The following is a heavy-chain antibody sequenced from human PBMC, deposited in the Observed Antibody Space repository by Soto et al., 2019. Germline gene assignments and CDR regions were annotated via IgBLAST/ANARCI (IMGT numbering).Heavy chain of an antibody. J-gene: IGHJ5*02. V-gene: IGHV1-46*01. CDR1: GYTFTSYY. CDR2: INPSGGST. D-gene: IGHD1-1*01. Sequence: QVQLVQSGAEVKKPGASVKVSCKASGYTFTSYYMHWVRQAPGQGLEWMGIINPSGGSTSYAQKFQGRVTMTGDTSTSTVYMELSSLRSEDTAVYYFAREAGMGWFDPWGQGTLVTVPS. CDR3: AREAGMGWFDP.